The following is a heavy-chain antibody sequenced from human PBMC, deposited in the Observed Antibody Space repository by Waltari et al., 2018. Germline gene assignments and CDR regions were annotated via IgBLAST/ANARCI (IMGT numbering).Heavy chain of an antibody. CDR3: ARGIRFLEWLFRGDYYYGMDV. CDR2: MNPNSGNT. Sequence: QVQLVQSGAEVKKPGASVKVSCKASGYTFTSYDINWVRQATGQGLEWMGWMNPNSGNTGDAQKFQGRVTMTRNTSISTAYMELSSLRSEDTAVYYCARGIRFLEWLFRGDYYYGMDVWGQGTTVTVSS. CDR1: GYTFTSYD. D-gene: IGHD3-3*01. J-gene: IGHJ6*02. V-gene: IGHV1-8*01.